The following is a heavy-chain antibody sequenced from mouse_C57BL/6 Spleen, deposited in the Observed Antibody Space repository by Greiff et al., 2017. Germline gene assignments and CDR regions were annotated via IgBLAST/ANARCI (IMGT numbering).Heavy chain of an antibody. Sequence: QVQLKESGPGLVAPSQSLSITCTVSGFSLTSYGVHWVRQPPGKGLEWLVVIWSDGSTTYNSALKSRLSISKDNSKSQVFLKMNSLQTDDTAMYYCARHGPVMVTTDYYAMDYWGQGTSVTVAS. V-gene: IGHV2-6-1*01. CDR3: ARHGPVMVTTDYYAMDY. J-gene: IGHJ4*01. CDR1: GFSLTSYG. D-gene: IGHD2-3*01. CDR2: IWSDGST.